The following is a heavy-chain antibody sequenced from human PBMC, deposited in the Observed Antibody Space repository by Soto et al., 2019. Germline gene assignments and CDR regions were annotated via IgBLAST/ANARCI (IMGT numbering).Heavy chain of an antibody. J-gene: IGHJ4*02. V-gene: IGHV1-8*01. Sequence: QVQLVQSGAEVKKPGASVKVSCKASGYTFTSYDINWVRQATGQGLEWMGWMNPNSGNPAYAQKFQGRVTMTRSTSITTAYMELSSLRAEDTAVYYCAREVAGKFDYWGQGTLVTVSS. CDR1: GYTFTSYD. CDR3: AREVAGKFDY. CDR2: MNPNSGNP.